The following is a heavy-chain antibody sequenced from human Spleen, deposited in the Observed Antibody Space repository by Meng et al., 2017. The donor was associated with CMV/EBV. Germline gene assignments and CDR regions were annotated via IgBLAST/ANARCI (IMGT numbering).Heavy chain of an antibody. J-gene: IGHJ6*02. CDR3: AKTVVPAAIFYYYYGMDV. CDR2: ISGSGGST. D-gene: IGHD2-2*01. Sequence: GGSLRLSCAASGFTFSSYAMTWVRQAPGKGLEWVSVISGSGGSTYYADSVKGRFTISRDNSKNTLYLQMNSLRAEDTAVHYCAKTVVPAAIFYYYYGMDVWGQGTTVTVSS. CDR1: GFTFSSYA. V-gene: IGHV3-23*01.